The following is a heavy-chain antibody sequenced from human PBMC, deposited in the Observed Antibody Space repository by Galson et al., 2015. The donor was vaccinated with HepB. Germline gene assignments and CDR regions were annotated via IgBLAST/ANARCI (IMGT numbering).Heavy chain of an antibody. CDR3: ARDRVAVAGSPYYYYYMDV. D-gene: IGHD6-19*01. CDR2: IIPILGIA. J-gene: IGHJ6*03. CDR1: GGTFSSYA. V-gene: IGHV1-69*10. Sequence: SVKVSCKASGGTFSSYAISWVRQAPGQGLEWMGGIIPILGIANYAQKFQGRVTITADKSTSTAYMELSSLRSEDTAVYYCARDRVAVAGSPYYYYYMDVWGKGTTVTVSS.